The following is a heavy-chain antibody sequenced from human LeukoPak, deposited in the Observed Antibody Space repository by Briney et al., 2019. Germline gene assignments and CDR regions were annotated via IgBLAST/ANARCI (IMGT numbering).Heavy chain of an antibody. J-gene: IGHJ5*02. Sequence: ASVKVSCKASGYTFTNYGISWVRQAPGQGLEGMAWISTYDHYTNYAQKFRGRVTMTTDTSTSTTYMELRRLGSADTAVYYCVRDYFCSGGTCDDCFDPWGQGTLVTVSS. CDR1: GYTFTNYG. CDR3: VRDYFCSGGTCDDCFDP. V-gene: IGHV1-18*01. D-gene: IGHD2-15*01. CDR2: ISTYDHYT.